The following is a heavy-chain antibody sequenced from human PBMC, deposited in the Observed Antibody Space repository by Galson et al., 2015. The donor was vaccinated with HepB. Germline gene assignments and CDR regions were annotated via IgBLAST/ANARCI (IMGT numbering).Heavy chain of an antibody. CDR1: GFTFSSYG. V-gene: IGHV3-33*01. CDR2: IWYDGSNK. Sequence: SLRLSCAASGFTFSSYGMHWVRQAPGKGLEWVAVIWYDGSNKYYADSVKGRFTISRDNSKNTLYLQMNSLRAEDTAVYYCARGEAYYYYGMDVWGQGTTVTVSS. J-gene: IGHJ6*02. CDR3: ARGEAYYYYGMDV.